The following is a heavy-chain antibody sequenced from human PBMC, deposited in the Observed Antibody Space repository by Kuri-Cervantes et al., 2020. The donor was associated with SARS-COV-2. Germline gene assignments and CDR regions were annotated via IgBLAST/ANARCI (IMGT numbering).Heavy chain of an antibody. D-gene: IGHD7-27*01. CDR1: GFSFSSYA. J-gene: IGHJ3*02. CDR3: AKAPLGAFDI. CDR2: IWYDGSNK. Sequence: GGSLRLSCAASGFSFSSYAMHWVRQAPGKGLEWVALIWYDGSNKNYADSVKGRFIISRDNSKNTLYLQMNSLRAEDTAVYYCAKAPLGAFDIWCQGTMVTVSS. V-gene: IGHV3-33*06.